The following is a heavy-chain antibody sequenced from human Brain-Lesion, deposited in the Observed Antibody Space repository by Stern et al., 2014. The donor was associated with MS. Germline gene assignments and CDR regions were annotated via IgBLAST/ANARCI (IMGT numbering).Heavy chain of an antibody. CDR3: ARVGGYRGYERYSLVDYYYGMDV. D-gene: IGHD5-12*01. CDR1: GGSFNHYY. V-gene: IGHV4-59*01. Sequence: QVQLMQSGPGLVKPSETLSLTCTVSGGSFNHYYWSWVRQPPGKGLEWIGYIHYSGSTNYNPSLQSRVTISLDTSKNQFSLELSTVTTADTAVYFCARVGGYRGYERYSLVDYYYGMDVGGQGPTVAVPS. J-gene: IGHJ6*02. CDR2: IHYSGST.